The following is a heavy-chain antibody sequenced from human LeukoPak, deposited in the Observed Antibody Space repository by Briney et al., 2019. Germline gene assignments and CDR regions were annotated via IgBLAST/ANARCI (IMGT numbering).Heavy chain of an antibody. CDR3: ARDGYGSGSYRSWFDP. CDR1: GYTFTGYY. Sequence: AASVTVSCKASGYTFTGYYMHWVRQAPGQGLEWMGWINPNSGGTNYAQKFQGRVTMTRDTSISTAYMELSRLRSDDTAVYYCARDGYGSGSYRSWFDPWGQGTLVTVSS. CDR2: INPNSGGT. V-gene: IGHV1-2*02. J-gene: IGHJ5*02. D-gene: IGHD3-10*01.